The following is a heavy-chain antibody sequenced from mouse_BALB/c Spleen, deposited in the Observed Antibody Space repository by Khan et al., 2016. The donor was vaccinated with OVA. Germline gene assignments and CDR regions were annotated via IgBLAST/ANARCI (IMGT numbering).Heavy chain of an antibody. CDR1: GYSITSDYA. Sequence: EVQLQESGPGLVKPSQSLSLTCTVTGYSITSDYAWNWIRQFPGNKLEWMGYISSSGSTNYNPTLKSRISITRDTSKNQFFLQLNSVTTEDTATYYCATEVYHYNYVMDYWGQGTTVTVSS. D-gene: IGHD1-1*02. CDR2: ISSSGST. J-gene: IGHJ2*01. CDR3: ATEVYHYNYVMDY. V-gene: IGHV3-2*02.